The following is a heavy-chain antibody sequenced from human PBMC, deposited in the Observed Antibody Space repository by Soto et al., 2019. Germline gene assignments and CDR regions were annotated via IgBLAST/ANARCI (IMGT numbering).Heavy chain of an antibody. V-gene: IGHV3-23*01. D-gene: IGHD3-10*01. CDR3: AKDGGVRGDTDDLDI. J-gene: IGHJ3*02. CDR1: GFTFSSYT. Sequence: EVQLLESGGGLVQPGGSLRLSCVASGFTFSSYTMSWVRQAPGTGLECVSAITISGGSTYYADSVKGRFTISRDNSKSTLYLQMTSLRAEYTAVYDCAKDGGVRGDTDDLDIWGQGTMVIVAS. CDR2: ITISGGST.